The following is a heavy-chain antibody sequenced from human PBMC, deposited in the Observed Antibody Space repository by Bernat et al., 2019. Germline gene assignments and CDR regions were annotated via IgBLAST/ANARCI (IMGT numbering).Heavy chain of an antibody. Sequence: EVQLVESGGGLVQPGRSLRLSCTASGFTFGDYALSWVRQAPGKGLEWVGFIRIKAYGGTTEYAASVKGRFIISRDDSRSIAYLQMNSLETEDTAVYYCSRAFRGTITYPYYMDVWGKGTTVTVSS. CDR2: IRIKAYGGTT. V-gene: IGHV3-49*04. CDR1: GFTFGDYA. J-gene: IGHJ6*03. CDR3: SRAFRGTITYPYYMDV. D-gene: IGHD4-11*01.